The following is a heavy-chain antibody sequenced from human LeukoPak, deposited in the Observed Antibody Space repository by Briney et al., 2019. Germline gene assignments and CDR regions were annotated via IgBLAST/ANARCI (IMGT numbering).Heavy chain of an antibody. J-gene: IGHJ4*02. Sequence: ASVKVSCKASGYTFTSYYMHWVRQAPGQGLEWMGIINPSGGSTSYAQKFQGRVTMTRDTSTSTVYMELSSLRSVDTAVYYCASPMTRYFDWYYWGQGTLVTVSS. V-gene: IGHV1-46*01. CDR2: INPSGGST. CDR1: GYTFTSYY. CDR3: ASPMTRYFDWYY. D-gene: IGHD3-9*01.